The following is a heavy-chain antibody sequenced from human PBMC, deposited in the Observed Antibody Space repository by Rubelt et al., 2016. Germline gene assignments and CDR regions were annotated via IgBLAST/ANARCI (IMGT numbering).Heavy chain of an antibody. V-gene: IGHV4-59*01. Sequence: YYSGSTNYNPSLKSRVTISVDTSKNQFSLKLCSVTAADTAVYYCARDSSGYHDYWGQGTLVTVSS. J-gene: IGHJ4*02. CDR3: ARDSSGYHDY. CDR2: YYSGST. D-gene: IGHD3-22*01.